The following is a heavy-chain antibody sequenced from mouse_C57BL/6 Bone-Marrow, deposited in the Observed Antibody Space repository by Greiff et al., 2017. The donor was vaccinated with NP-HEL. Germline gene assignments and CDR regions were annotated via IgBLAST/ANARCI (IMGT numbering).Heavy chain of an antibody. CDR1: GFNIKDDY. CDR3: TRGTTVVGDY. CDR2: IDPENGDT. D-gene: IGHD1-1*01. J-gene: IGHJ4*01. Sequence: VHVKQSGAELVRPGASVKLSCTASGFNIKDDYMHWVKQRPEQGLEWIGWIDPENGDTEYASKFQGKATITADTSSNTAYLQLSSLTSEDTAVYYCTRGTTVVGDYWGQGTSVTVSS. V-gene: IGHV14-4*01.